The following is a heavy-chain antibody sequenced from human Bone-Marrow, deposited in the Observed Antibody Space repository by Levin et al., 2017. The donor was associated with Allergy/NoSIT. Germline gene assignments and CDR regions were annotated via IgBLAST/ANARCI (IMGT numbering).Heavy chain of an antibody. CDR3: ARDPGRRGYDYDAFDI. V-gene: IGHV1-69*13. CDR2: IIPIFGTT. CDR1: GGTFSSYA. D-gene: IGHD5-12*01. J-gene: IGHJ3*02. Sequence: SVKVSCKASGGTFSSYAISWVRQAPGQGLEWMGGIIPIFGTTNYAQKFQGRVTITADESTSTAYMELSSLRSEDTAVYYCARDPGRRGYDYDAFDIWGQGTMVTVSS.